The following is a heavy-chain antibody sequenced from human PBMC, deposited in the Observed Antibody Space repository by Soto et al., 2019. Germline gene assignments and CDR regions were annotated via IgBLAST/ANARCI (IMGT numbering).Heavy chain of an antibody. CDR1: GGSISSGGYY. CDR2: IYYSGST. Sequence: QVQLQESGPGLVKPSQTLSLTCTVSGGSISSGGYYWSWIRQHPGKGLEWIGYIYYSGSTYYNPSLKCRVTISVDTSKNQFSLKLSSVTAADTAVYYCARVLKGELLRNYYYYYYMDVWGKGTTVTVSS. V-gene: IGHV4-31*03. D-gene: IGHD3-10*01. CDR3: ARVLKGELLRNYYYYYYMDV. J-gene: IGHJ6*03.